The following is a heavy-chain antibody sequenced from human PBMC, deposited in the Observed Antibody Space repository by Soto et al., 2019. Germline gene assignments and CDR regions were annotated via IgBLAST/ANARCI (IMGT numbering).Heavy chain of an antibody. Sequence: GASVKVSCKASGYTFTSYYMHWVRQAPGQGLEWMGIINPSGGSTSYAQKFQGRVTMTRDTSTSTVYMELSSLRSEDTAVYYCARNYYYDSSGYYYFMVGYFDYWGQGTMVTVSS. CDR1: GYTFTSYY. V-gene: IGHV1-46*01. CDR3: ARNYYYDSSGYYYFMVGYFDY. D-gene: IGHD3-22*01. J-gene: IGHJ4*02. CDR2: INPSGGST.